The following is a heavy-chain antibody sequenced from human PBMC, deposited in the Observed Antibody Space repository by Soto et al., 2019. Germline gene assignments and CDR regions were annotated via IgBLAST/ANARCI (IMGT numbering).Heavy chain of an antibody. CDR3: ARGLNYNFWSGYSPNWFDP. Sequence: ASVKVSCKASGYTFTSYDINWVRQATGQGLEWMGWMNPNSGNTGYAQKFQGRVTMTRNTSISTAYMELSSLRSEDTAVYYCARGLNYNFWSGYSPNWFDPWGQGILVTVTS. CDR2: MNPNSGNT. D-gene: IGHD3-3*01. J-gene: IGHJ5*02. CDR1: GYTFTSYD. V-gene: IGHV1-8*01.